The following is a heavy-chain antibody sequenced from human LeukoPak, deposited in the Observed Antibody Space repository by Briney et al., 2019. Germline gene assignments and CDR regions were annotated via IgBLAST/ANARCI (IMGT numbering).Heavy chain of an antibody. CDR2: SYYSGNT. CDR3: ATAPYEYIWGTYRTNWFDP. D-gene: IGHD3-16*02. Sequence: SETLSLTCTVSSGAISSGDYYWSWIRQPPGKGLEWIGYSYYSGNTYYNPSLKSRVTISMDTSKNQFSLKLNSMTAADTAVYYCATAPYEYIWGTYRTNWFDPWGQGTLVTVSS. J-gene: IGHJ5*02. CDR1: SGAISSGDYY. V-gene: IGHV4-30-4*01.